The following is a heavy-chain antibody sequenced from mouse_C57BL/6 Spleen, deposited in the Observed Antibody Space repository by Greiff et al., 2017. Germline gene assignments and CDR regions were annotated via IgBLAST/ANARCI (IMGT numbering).Heavy chain of an antibody. CDR1: GFTFSSYA. Sequence: DVKLVESGGGLVKPGGSLKLSCAASGFTFSSYAMSWVRQTPEKRLEWVATISAGGSYTYYPDNVKGRFTISRDNAKNNLYMQMSHLKSEDTAMYYCASYYDYDVRFAYWGQGTLVTVSA. CDR3: ASYYDYDVRFAY. J-gene: IGHJ3*01. V-gene: IGHV5-4*03. CDR2: ISAGGSYT. D-gene: IGHD2-4*01.